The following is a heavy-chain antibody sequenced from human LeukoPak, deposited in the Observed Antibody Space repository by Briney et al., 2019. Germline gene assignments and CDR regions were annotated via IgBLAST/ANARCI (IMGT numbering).Heavy chain of an antibody. CDR3: ARLSSGWYGRFDY. J-gene: IGHJ4*02. V-gene: IGHV4-59*08. CDR1: GGSVSYYY. Sequence: SETLSLTCTVSGGSVSYYYWSWIRHPPGKGLEWIGYIYYSGSTNYNPSPKSRVTISVDTSKNQFSLKLSSVTAADTAVYYCARLSSGWYGRFDYWGQGTLVTVSS. D-gene: IGHD6-19*01. CDR2: IYYSGST.